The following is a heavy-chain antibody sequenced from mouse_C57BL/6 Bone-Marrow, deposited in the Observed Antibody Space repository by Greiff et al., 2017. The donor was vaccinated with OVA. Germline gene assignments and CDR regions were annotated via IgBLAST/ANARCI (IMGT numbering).Heavy chain of an antibody. CDR1: GYTFTSYG. J-gene: IGHJ4*01. D-gene: IGHD1-1*01. CDR3: ARSDGSSYYYAMDY. CDR2: IYPRSGNT. V-gene: IGHV1-81*01. Sequence: QVQLKQSGAELARPGASVKLSCKASGYTFTSYGISWVKQRTGQGLEWIGEIYPRSGNTYYNEKFKGKATLTADKSSSTAYMELRSLTSEDSAVYFCARSDGSSYYYAMDYWGQGTSVTVSS.